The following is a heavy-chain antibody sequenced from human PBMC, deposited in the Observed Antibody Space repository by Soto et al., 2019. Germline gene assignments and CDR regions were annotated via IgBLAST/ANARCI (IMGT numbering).Heavy chain of an antibody. V-gene: IGHV4-39*01. CDR1: GGSISSSSYY. J-gene: IGHJ6*02. Sequence: SETMSLTCTVSGGSISSSSYYWGWIRQPPGKGLEWIGSIYYSGSTYYNPSLKSRVTISVDTSKSQFSLKLSSVTAADTAVYYCASITMIVVVTTDFYGMDVWGQGTTVTVSS. CDR3: ASITMIVVVTTDFYGMDV. CDR2: IYYSGST. D-gene: IGHD3-22*01.